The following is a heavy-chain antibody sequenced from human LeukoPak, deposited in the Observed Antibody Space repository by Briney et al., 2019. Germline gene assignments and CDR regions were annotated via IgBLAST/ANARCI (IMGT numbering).Heavy chain of an antibody. CDR3: ARGLMEHITLGALFDY. D-gene: IGHD1-26*01. Sequence: ASVKVSCKASGYTFTGYYMHWVRQAPGQGLEWMGRINPNSGGTNYAQKFQGRVTMTRDTSISTAYMELSRLRSDDTAVYYCARGLMEHITLGALFDYWGQGTLVTVSS. V-gene: IGHV1-2*06. CDR2: INPNSGGT. J-gene: IGHJ4*02. CDR1: GYTFTGYY.